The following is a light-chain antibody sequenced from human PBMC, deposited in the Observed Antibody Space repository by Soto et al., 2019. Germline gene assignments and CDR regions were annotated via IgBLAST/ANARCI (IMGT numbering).Light chain of an antibody. CDR1: SSDVGGYNY. Sequence: QSALTQPASVSWSPGQSITISCTGTSSDVGGYNYVSWYQQHPGKAPKFIIYEVSKRPSGVSNRFSGSTSGNTASLTLSGLQAEDEADYYCSSNTSTSPYVFGTGTKVTVL. V-gene: IGLV2-14*01. CDR3: SSNTSTSPYV. CDR2: EVS. J-gene: IGLJ1*01.